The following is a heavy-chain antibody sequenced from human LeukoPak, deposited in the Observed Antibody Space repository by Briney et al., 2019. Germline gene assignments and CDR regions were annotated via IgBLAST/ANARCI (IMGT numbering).Heavy chain of an antibody. D-gene: IGHD3-9*01. CDR3: ARDFEA. J-gene: IGHJ4*02. CDR1: GYSITSGYY. Sequence: TSETLSLTCTVSGYSITSGYYWGWIRQPPGMGLEWIGSIYHSGSTHYNPSLNSRVTMSVDTSKNQVSLKLSSVTAADTAVYYCARDFEAWGQGTLVTVSS. CDR2: IYHSGST. V-gene: IGHV4-38-2*02.